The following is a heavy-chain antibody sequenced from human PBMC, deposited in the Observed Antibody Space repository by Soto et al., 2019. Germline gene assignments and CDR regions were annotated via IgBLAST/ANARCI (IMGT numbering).Heavy chain of an antibody. CDR2: IWFDGSKK. CDR1: GFTFRSYG. J-gene: IGHJ6*02. Sequence: QLVESGGGVVQPGRSLRLSCAASGFTFRSYGIHWVRQAPGKGLEWVALIWFDGSKKYYVDSVKGRFADSRDNSKNTLYLQMNSLRVEDTAVYHCARDRLVPYGYGMDVWGQGTTVTVSS. CDR3: ARDRLVPYGYGMDV. V-gene: IGHV3-33*01. D-gene: IGHD2-2*01.